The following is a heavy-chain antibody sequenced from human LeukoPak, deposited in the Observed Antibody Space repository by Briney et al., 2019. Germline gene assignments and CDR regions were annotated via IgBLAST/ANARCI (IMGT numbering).Heavy chain of an antibody. V-gene: IGHV1-24*01. CDR1: GYTLTELS. CDR2: FDPEDGET. D-gene: IGHD2-2*01. Sequence: SMKVSCKVSGYTLTELSMHWVRQAPGKGLEWMGGFDPEDGETIYAQKFQGRVTMTEDTSTDTAYMELSSLRSEDTAVYYCATWWVRLVPAAMPFDYWGQGTLVTVSS. CDR3: ATWWVRLVPAAMPFDY. J-gene: IGHJ4*02.